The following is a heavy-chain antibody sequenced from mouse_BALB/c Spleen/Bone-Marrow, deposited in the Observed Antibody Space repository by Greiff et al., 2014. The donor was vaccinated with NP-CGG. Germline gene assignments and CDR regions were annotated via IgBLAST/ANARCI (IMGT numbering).Heavy chain of an antibody. J-gene: IGHJ2*01. D-gene: IGHD2-1*01. CDR3: ARDYGNLYYFDY. Sequence: LVKTGASVKISCKASGYSFTGYYMHWVKQSHGKSLWWIGYISCYNGATSYNQKFKGKATFTVDTSSSTAYMQFNSLTSEDSAVYYCARDYGNLYYFDYWGQGTTLTVSS. V-gene: IGHV1S34*01. CDR1: GYSFTGYY. CDR2: ISCYNGAT.